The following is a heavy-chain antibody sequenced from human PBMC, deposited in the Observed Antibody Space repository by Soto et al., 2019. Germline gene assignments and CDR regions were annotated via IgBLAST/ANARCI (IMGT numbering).Heavy chain of an antibody. V-gene: IGHV4-30-4*01. CDR2: IYYSGST. CDR3: ARNVLLWFGELLTPHYFDY. Sequence: SETLSLTCTVSGGSISSGDYYWSWIRQPPGKGLEWIGYIYYSGSTYYNPSLKSRVTISVDTSKNQFSLKLSSVTAADTAVYYCARNVLLWFGELLTPHYFDYWGQGTLVTVSS. D-gene: IGHD3-10*01. CDR1: GGSISSGDYY. J-gene: IGHJ4*02.